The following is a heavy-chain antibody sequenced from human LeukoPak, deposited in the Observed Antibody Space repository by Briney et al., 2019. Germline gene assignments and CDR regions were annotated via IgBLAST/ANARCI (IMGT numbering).Heavy chain of an antibody. CDR3: AREGYFDWFGRTNRDAFDI. CDR1: GFTFSSYA. Sequence: GGSLRLSCAASGFTFSSYAMSWARQAPGKGLEWVSAISGSGGSTYYADSVKGRFTISRDSAKNSLYLQMNSLRAEDTAVYYCAREGYFDWFGRTNRDAFDIWGQGTMVTVSS. CDR2: ISGSGGST. J-gene: IGHJ3*02. D-gene: IGHD3-9*01. V-gene: IGHV3-23*01.